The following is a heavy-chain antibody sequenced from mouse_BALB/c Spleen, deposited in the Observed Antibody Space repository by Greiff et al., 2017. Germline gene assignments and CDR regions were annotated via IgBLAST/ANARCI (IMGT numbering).Heavy chain of an antibody. D-gene: IGHD1-2*01. Sequence: DVLLVESGGGLVQPGGSMKLSCVASGFTFSNYWMNWVRQSPEKGLEWVAEIRLKSNNYATHYAESVKGRFTISRDDSKSSVYLQMNNLRAEDTGIYYGTRNYGPLFAYWGQGTLVTVSA. CDR3: TRNYGPLFAY. V-gene: IGHV6-6*02. CDR2: IRLKSNNYAT. CDR1: GFTFSNYW. J-gene: IGHJ3*01.